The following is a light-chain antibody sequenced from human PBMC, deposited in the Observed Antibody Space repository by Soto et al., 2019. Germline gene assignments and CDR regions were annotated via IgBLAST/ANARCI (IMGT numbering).Light chain of an antibody. CDR3: CSYAGSNYYV. V-gene: IGLV2-23*01. Sequence: QSVLTQPASVSGSPLQSITISCTGTSNDVGSYNLVSWYQHHPGKAPKLMIFEGSKRPSGVSNRFSGSKSGNTASLTISGLQAEDEADFYCCSYAGSNYYVFGTGTKVSV. J-gene: IGLJ1*01. CDR1: SNDVGSYNL. CDR2: EGS.